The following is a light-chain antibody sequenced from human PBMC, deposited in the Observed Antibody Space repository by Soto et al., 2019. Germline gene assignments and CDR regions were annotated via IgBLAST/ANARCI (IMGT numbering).Light chain of an antibody. J-gene: IGKJ1*01. V-gene: IGKV1-12*01. CDR3: QQGKSVPWT. CDR1: QGISSW. Sequence: DIQMTPSPSSVSSSVGDRVTITCRASQGISSWLAWYHQKPGRAAKLLIYVRSTLQSGVPSRFSGSGSRTVFTLTSSSMHPEDLATYYRQQGKSVPWTFGQGTKLDIK. CDR2: VRS.